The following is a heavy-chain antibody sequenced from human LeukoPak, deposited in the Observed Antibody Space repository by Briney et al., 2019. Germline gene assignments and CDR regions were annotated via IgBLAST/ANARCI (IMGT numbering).Heavy chain of an antibody. CDR1: GFTLSSYS. D-gene: IGHD3-10*01. CDR3: ARDSTMDRGVFDY. J-gene: IGHJ4*02. V-gene: IGHV3-21*01. Sequence: GGSLRLSCAASGFTLSSYSMNWVRQAPGKGLEWVSSISSSSSYIYYADSVKGRLTISRDNAKNSLYLQMNSLRAEDTAVYYCARDSTMDRGVFDYWGQGTLVTVSS. CDR2: ISSSSSYI.